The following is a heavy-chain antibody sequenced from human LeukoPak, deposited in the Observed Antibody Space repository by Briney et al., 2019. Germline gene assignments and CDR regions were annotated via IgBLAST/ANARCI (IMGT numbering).Heavy chain of an antibody. CDR1: GGSISTNDYY. J-gene: IGHJ5*02. V-gene: IGHV4-39*01. CDR3: GRHAPYSNYDL. CDR2: FGHGRQA. D-gene: IGHD2/OR15-2a*01. Sequence: SETLSLTCTMSGGSISTNDYYWGWIRQPPGKGLEWIGSFGHGRQAFSNPSLKSRVTISVDTSKNQLSLRLSSVTAADTAMYYCGRHAPYSNYDLWGQGTLVTVSS.